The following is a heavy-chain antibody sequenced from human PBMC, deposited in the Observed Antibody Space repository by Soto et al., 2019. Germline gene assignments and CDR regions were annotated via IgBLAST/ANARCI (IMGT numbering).Heavy chain of an antibody. Sequence: SETLSLTCTVSGGSISSYYWSWIRQPPGKGLEWIGYISSSGNTNYNPSLKSRVSISVDTSKNQFSLKLSSVTAADTAVYYCARLVGSGKFVDYWGQGTRVTVSS. CDR1: GGSISSYY. J-gene: IGHJ4*02. CDR2: ISSSGNT. V-gene: IGHV4-59*08. D-gene: IGHD3-10*01. CDR3: ARLVGSGKFVDY.